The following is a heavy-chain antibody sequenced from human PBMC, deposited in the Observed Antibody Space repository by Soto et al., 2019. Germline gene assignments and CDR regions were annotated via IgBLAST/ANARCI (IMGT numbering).Heavy chain of an antibody. J-gene: IGHJ6*02. CDR2: MDPNSGNT. V-gene: IGHV1-8*01. CDR1: GYTFTSYD. D-gene: IGHD6-6*01. Sequence: GASVKVSCKASGYTFTSYDINWVRQATGQGLEWMGWMDPNSGNTGYAQKFQGRVTMTRNTSISTAYMELSSLRSEDTAVYYCATVGSSSMGGVYYGMDVWGQGTTVTVSS. CDR3: ATVGSSSMGGVYYGMDV.